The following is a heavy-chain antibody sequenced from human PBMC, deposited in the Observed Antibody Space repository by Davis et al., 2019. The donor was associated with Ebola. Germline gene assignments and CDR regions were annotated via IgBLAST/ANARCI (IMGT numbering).Heavy chain of an antibody. D-gene: IGHD6-19*01. CDR3: ARAGAGGYSSGWSYWYFDL. CDR1: GFTFSSYS. V-gene: IGHV3-21*01. J-gene: IGHJ2*01. Sequence: GESLKISCAASGFTFSSYSMNWVRQAPGKGLEWVSSISSSSSYIYYADSVKGRFTISRDNAKNSLYLQMNSLRAEGTAVYYCARAGAGGYSSGWSYWYFDLWGRGTLVTVSS. CDR2: ISSSSSYI.